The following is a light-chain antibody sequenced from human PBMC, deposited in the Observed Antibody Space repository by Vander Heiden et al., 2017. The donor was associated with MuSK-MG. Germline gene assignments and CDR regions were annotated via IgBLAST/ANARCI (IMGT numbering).Light chain of an antibody. CDR3: QKYDNHPIFT. V-gene: IGKV1-27*01. CDR1: QGISND. Sequence: DIQMTQSPSSLSASVGDRVTITCRASQGISNDLAWFQQKPGKVPKLLIYAASTLQSGVPSRFSGSGSGTDFTLTITSLQPEDVATYYCQKYDNHPIFTFGHGTKVDIK. J-gene: IGKJ3*01. CDR2: AAS.